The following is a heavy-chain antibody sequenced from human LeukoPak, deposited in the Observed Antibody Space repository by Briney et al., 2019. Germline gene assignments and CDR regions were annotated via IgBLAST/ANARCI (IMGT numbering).Heavy chain of an antibody. CDR2: IYHSGST. D-gene: IGHD6-13*01. Sequence: SETLSLTCSVSGGSITNYYWSWIRQPPGEGLEWIGYIYHSGSTNYNTSLKSRVTISGDASKKQFSLKLSSVTAADTAVYYCARDLGPGYSSSWYMDYYGMDVWGQGTTVTVSS. CDR3: ARDLGPGYSSSWYMDYYGMDV. V-gene: IGHV4-59*01. CDR1: GGSITNYY. J-gene: IGHJ6*02.